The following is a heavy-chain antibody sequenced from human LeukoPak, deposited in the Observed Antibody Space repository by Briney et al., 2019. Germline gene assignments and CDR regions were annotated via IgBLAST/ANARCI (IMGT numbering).Heavy chain of an antibody. CDR2: IYHSGST. V-gene: IGHV4-38-2*02. J-gene: IGHJ1*01. CDR3: AREGVSSGWYRPHEFQH. Sequence: PSENLSLTCAVSGYSISSGYYWGWIRQPPGKGLEWIGSIYHSGSTYYNPSLKSRVTISVDTSKNQFSLKLSSVTAADTAVYYCAREGVSSGWYRPHEFQHWGQGTLVTVSS. CDR1: GYSISSGYY. D-gene: IGHD6-19*01.